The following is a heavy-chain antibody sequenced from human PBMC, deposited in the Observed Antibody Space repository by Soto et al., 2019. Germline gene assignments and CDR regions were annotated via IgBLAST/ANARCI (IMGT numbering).Heavy chain of an antibody. CDR3: ARYRREAVAGYTLYN. CDR2: IFYSGST. V-gene: IGHV4-59*01. D-gene: IGHD6-13*01. CDR1: GGSISSY. Sequence: SETLSLPCPVSGGSISSYWSWIRQPPGKGLEWIGYIFYSGSTNYDPSLKSRVTLSVDTSKKQFSLKLRSVTAADTAVYYCARYRREAVAGYTLYNWGQGILGTVS. J-gene: IGHJ4*02.